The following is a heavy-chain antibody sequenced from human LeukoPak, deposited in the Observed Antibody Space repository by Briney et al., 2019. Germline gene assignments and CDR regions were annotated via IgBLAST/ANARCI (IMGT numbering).Heavy chain of an antibody. CDR1: GGSMSGFF. Sequence: SETLSLTCTVSGGSMSGFFWTWIRQPPGRELEWIGSIYYSGSSTKYNPSLKSRVTISVDTSKSQFSLNLNSATAADTAVYYCARDYDFWSGYYRDLDYWGQGTLVTVSS. D-gene: IGHD3-3*01. CDR2: IYYSGSST. CDR3: ARDYDFWSGYYRDLDY. J-gene: IGHJ4*02. V-gene: IGHV4-59*01.